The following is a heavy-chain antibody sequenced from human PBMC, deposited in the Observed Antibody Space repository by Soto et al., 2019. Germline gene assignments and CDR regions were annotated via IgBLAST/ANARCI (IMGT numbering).Heavy chain of an antibody. CDR1: GFTFGDYA. Sequence: GGSLRLSCTASGFTFGDYAMSWFRQAPGKGLEWVGFIRSKAYGGTTEYAASVKGRFTISRDDSKSIAYLQMNSLKTEDTAVYYCTTDSYSTMIVVRFDYWGQGTLVTVSS. CDR3: TTDSYSTMIVVRFDY. D-gene: IGHD3-22*01. J-gene: IGHJ4*02. V-gene: IGHV3-49*03. CDR2: IRSKAYGGTT.